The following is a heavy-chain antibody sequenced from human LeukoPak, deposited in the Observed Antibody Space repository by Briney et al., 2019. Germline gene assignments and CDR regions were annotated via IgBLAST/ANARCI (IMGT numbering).Heavy chain of an antibody. CDR2: ISYDGNNK. J-gene: IGHJ4*02. CDR3: ANIGYYYDSSGYYLPVY. V-gene: IGHV3-30*18. D-gene: IGHD3-22*01. Sequence: GGSLRLSCAASGFTFSTYGLHWVRQAPGKGLEWVAVISYDGNNKYYADSVKGRFTISRDNSKNTLYLQMNSLRAEDTAMYYCANIGYYYDSSGYYLPVYWGQGTLVTVSS. CDR1: GFTFSTYG.